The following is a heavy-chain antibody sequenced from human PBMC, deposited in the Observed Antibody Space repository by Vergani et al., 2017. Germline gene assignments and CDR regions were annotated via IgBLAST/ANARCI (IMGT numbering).Heavy chain of an antibody. J-gene: IGHJ6*02. CDR1: GGSISSYY. Sequence: QVQLQESGPGLVKPSETLSLTCTVSGGSISSYYWSWIRQPPGKGLEWIGYIYYSGSTNYNPSLKSRVTISVDTSKNQFSLKLSSVTAADTAVYYCARKMVRGVRYYGMDGWGQGTTVTVSS. D-gene: IGHD3-10*01. CDR3: ARKMVRGVRYYGMDG. CDR2: IYYSGST. V-gene: IGHV4-59*01.